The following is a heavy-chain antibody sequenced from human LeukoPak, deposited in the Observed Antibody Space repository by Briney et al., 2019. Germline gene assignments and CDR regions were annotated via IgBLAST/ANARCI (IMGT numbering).Heavy chain of an antibody. V-gene: IGHV1-18*01. J-gene: IGHJ3*02. CDR1: GYTFTSYG. CDR2: ISAYNGNT. D-gene: IGHD6-13*01. CDR3: ARDTLRAYSSSWYRAAFDI. Sequence: ASVKVSCKASGYTFTSYGISWVRQAPGQGLEWMGWISAYNGNTNYAQKLLGRVTMTTDTSTSTAYMELRSLRSDDTAVYYCARDTLRAYSSSWYRAAFDIWGQGTMVTVSS.